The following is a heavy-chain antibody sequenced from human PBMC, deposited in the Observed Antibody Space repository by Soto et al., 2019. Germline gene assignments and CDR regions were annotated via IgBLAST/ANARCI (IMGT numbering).Heavy chain of an antibody. CDR2: ISGGGDTT. CDR3: AKGRGGSGSLTPRVDF. D-gene: IGHD3-10*01. Sequence: EVRLLESGGGLVQPGGSLRLSCAASGFTFNNYAMTWVRQAPGKGLEWVSAISGGGDTTSYADSVKGRFTVSRDGSKNTLYLQMISLRAEDTALYYCAKGRGGSGSLTPRVDFWGQGTLVTVSS. J-gene: IGHJ4*02. V-gene: IGHV3-23*01. CDR1: GFTFNNYA.